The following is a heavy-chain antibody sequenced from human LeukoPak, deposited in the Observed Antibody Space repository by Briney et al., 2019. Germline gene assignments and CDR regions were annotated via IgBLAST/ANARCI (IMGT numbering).Heavy chain of an antibody. CDR1: GFTFSTYG. D-gene: IGHD6-19*01. Sequence: GRSLSLSCAASGFTFSTYGMHWVRQAPGKGLEWVAVLSYDGSEKYYADSVKGRCTISRDNSKNTLYLQMNSLRAEDTAVYYCAKSSSGWYGGFDYWGQGTLVTVPS. V-gene: IGHV3-30*18. CDR2: LSYDGSEK. J-gene: IGHJ4*02. CDR3: AKSSSGWYGGFDY.